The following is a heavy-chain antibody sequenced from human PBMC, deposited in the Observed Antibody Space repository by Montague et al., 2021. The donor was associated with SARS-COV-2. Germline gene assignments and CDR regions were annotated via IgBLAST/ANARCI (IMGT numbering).Heavy chain of an antibody. D-gene: IGHD3-22*01. CDR3: AREGGWLSRGSYYFDY. J-gene: IGHJ4*02. Sequence: SETLSLTCTVSGGSISSGSYYWGWIRQPPGKGLEWIGSIYYSGSTYYNPSLKSRVTISVDTSKNQFSLKLSSVTAADTAVYYCAREGGWLSRGSYYFDYRGQGTLVTVSS. CDR2: IYYSGST. V-gene: IGHV4-39*07. CDR1: GGSISSGSYY.